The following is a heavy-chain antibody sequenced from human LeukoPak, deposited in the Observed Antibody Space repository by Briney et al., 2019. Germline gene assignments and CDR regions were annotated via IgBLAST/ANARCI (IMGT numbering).Heavy chain of an antibody. CDR3: GRKSAARKTSEFDY. J-gene: IGHJ4*02. CDR2: IHPNSGGT. CDR1: GYTFTDYY. V-gene: IGHV1-2*02. D-gene: IGHD6-6*01. Sequence: ASVKLSCKASGYTFTDYYMNWVRQAPGQGLEWIGWIHPNSGGTNYAQKFQGRVTMTRDTSISTAYMELSRLTFDDTAVYYCGRKSAARKTSEFDYWGQGTLVTVSS.